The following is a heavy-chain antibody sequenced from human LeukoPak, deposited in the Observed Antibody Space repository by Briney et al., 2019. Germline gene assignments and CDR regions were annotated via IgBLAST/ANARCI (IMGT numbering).Heavy chain of an antibody. Sequence: GGSLRLSCAASGFTFSSYSMNWVRQAPGKGLEWVSFISTTSNTIYYADSVKGRFTISRDNAKNSLYLQMNSLRAEDTPVYYCARFRTNYYSDYWGQGTLVTVSS. CDR2: ISTTSNTI. J-gene: IGHJ4*02. D-gene: IGHD4/OR15-4a*01. CDR1: GFTFSSYS. CDR3: ARFRTNYYSDY. V-gene: IGHV3-48*01.